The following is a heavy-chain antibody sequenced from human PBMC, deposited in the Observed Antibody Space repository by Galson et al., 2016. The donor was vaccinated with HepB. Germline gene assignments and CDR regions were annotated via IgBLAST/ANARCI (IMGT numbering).Heavy chain of an antibody. CDR3: AQDPRERSSSWGTYFDY. D-gene: IGHD6-13*01. CDR1: GFTFRSYW. V-gene: IGHV3-53*01. Sequence: SLRLSCAASGFTFRSYWMHWVRQAPGKGLEWVSLIYSIGSTDYADSVKGRFTISRDNSKNTLYLQMNSLRAEDTAVYYCAQDPRERSSSWGTYFDYWGQGTLVTVSS. CDR2: IYSIGST. J-gene: IGHJ4*02.